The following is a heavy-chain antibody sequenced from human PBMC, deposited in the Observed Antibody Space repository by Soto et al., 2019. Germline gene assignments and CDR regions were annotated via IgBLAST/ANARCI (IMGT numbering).Heavy chain of an antibody. D-gene: IGHD2-2*03. CDR3: ARDGYCSSPSCFNWFDP. Sequence: QVQLVQSGAEVKKPGASVKISCKASGYTFSTYSIHWVRQAPGQRLEWMGWITPGNGHKKYSQKFQGRVTITRDTFANTAYMELSSLTSEDTAVYYCARDGYCSSPSCFNWFDPWGQGTPVTVSS. V-gene: IGHV1-3*01. J-gene: IGHJ5*02. CDR1: GYTFSTYS. CDR2: ITPGNGHK.